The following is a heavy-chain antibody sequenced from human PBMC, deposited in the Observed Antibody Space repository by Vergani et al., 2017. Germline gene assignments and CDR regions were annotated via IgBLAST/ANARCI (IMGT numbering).Heavy chain of an antibody. CDR3: ATLKEGWLKMRGENXFDP. CDR2: VDPEDGET. V-gene: IGHV1-69-2*01. D-gene: IGHD5-24*01. J-gene: IGHJ5*02. CDR1: GYTFTDYY. Sequence: EVQLVQSGAEVKKPGATVKISCKVSGYTFTDYYMHWVQQAPGKGLEWMGLVDPEDGETIYAEKFQGRVTITADTSTDTAYMELSSLRSEDTAVYYCATLKEGWLKMRGENXFDPWGQGTLVTVSS.